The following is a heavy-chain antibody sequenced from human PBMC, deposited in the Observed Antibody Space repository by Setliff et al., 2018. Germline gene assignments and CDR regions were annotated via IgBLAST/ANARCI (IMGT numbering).Heavy chain of an antibody. J-gene: IGHJ6*03. D-gene: IGHD6-19*01. CDR2: INPSGGST. V-gene: IGHV1-46*01. Sequence: ASVKVSCKASGYTFTSYYMHWVRQAPGQGLEWMGIINPSGGSTSYAQKFQGKVIITADGSTSTAYMELTSLRSDDAAVYYCARGPSGWSSATSRYYFYMDVWGKGTTVTVSS. CDR1: GYTFTSYY. CDR3: ARGPSGWSSATSRYYFYMDV.